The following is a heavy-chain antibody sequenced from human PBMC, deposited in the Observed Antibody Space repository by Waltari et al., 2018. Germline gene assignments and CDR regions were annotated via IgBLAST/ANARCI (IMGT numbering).Heavy chain of an antibody. CDR3: ARDRSTKYGELEY. CDR2: VIPLSGSR. CDR1: GCTFNTYS. D-gene: IGHD1-26*01. V-gene: IGHV1-69*01. J-gene: IGHJ4*02. Sequence: QVQLVQSGAELKRPGSSVKVSCTVSGCTFNTYSISWVRQAPGHGFEWMGGVIPLSGSRNYAQRFQGRITMTADESRGTAYMELSSLTSEDTAAYYCARDRSTKYGELEYWGPGTLVTVSS.